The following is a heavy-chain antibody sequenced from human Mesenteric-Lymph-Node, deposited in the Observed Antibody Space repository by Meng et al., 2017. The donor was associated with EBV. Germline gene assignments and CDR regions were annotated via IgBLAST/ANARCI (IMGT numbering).Heavy chain of an antibody. CDR3: VRYGNLFLDS. Sequence: QVRLVVAGGVVVQSGPALTLSCAGSGFSFSDYAFNWVRQAPGKGLEWVAVISYDGTTKYYADSVKGRFTISRDNSQDTLFLQMDSLTTEDTALYYCVRYGNLFLDSWGQGTLVTVSS. CDR1: GFSFSDYA. D-gene: IGHD1-7*01. V-gene: IGHV3-30-3*01. CDR2: ISYDGTTK. J-gene: IGHJ4*02.